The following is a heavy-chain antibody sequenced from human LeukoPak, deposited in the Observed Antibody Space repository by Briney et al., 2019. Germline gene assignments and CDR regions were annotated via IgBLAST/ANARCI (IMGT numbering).Heavy chain of an antibody. V-gene: IGHV1-2*02. D-gene: IGHD6-19*01. CDR2: INPNSGGT. CDR1: GYTFTGYY. Sequence: PGASVKVSCKASGYTFTGYYMHWVRQAPGQGLEWMGWINPNSGGTNYAQKFQGRVTMTRDTSISTAYMELSRLRSDDTAVYDCARRFEEAVAGTHNDAFDIWGQGTMVTVSS. CDR3: ARRFEEAVAGTHNDAFDI. J-gene: IGHJ3*02.